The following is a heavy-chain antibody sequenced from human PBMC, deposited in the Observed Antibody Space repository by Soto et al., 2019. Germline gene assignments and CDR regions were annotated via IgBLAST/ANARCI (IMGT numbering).Heavy chain of an antibody. CDR1: GFTFSSYA. Sequence: SGGSLRLSCAASGFTFSSYAMSWVRQAPGKGLEWVSAISGSGGSTYYADSVKGRFTISRDNSKNTLYLQMNSLRAEDTAVYYCAKDPAYATGYYNDAFDIWGQGTMVTVSS. CDR2: ISGSGGST. J-gene: IGHJ3*02. V-gene: IGHV3-23*01. CDR3: AKDPAYATGYYNDAFDI. D-gene: IGHD3-9*01.